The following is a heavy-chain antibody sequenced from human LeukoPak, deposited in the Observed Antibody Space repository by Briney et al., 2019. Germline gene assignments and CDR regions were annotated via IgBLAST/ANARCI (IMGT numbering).Heavy chain of an antibody. CDR3: ARGGYCSGGSCSPYYFDY. V-gene: IGHV1-69*05. D-gene: IGHD2-15*01. Sequence: SVKVSCKASGGTFSSYAISWVRQAPGQGLQWMGRIIPIFGTANYAQKFQGRVTITTDESTSTAYMELSSLRSEDTAVYYCARGGYCSGGSCSPYYFDYWGQGTLVTVSS. CDR1: GGTFSSYA. J-gene: IGHJ4*02. CDR2: IIPIFGTA.